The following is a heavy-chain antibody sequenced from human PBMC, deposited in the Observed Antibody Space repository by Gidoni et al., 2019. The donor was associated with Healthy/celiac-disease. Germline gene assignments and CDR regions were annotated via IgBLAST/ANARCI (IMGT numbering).Heavy chain of an antibody. V-gene: IGHV3-53*01. Sequence: EVQLVESGGGLIQPGGSLRLSCAATGFTVSSNYMSWVRQAPGKGREWVSVIYSGGSTCYADSVKGRFTISRDNSKNTLYLQMNSLRAEDTAVYYCARGTDYYYGMDVWGQGTTFTVSS. CDR2: IYSGGST. J-gene: IGHJ6*02. CDR1: GFTVSSNY. CDR3: ARGTDYYYGMDV. D-gene: IGHD4-17*01.